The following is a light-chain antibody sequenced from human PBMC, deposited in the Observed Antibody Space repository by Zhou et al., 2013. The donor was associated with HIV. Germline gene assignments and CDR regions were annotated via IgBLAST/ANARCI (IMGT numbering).Light chain of an antibody. CDR3: MHGTPWPPMYT. Sequence: DVVLTQSPLSLPVTLGQPASLSCRSTQSLVHSDGNVYLHWFQQRPGQSPRRLIYKVSDRDSGVPDRFSGTGSGTYFTLEISRVEAEDVALYYCMHGTPWPPMYTFGQGTEVGDQT. CDR2: KVS. V-gene: IGKV2-30*02. J-gene: IGKJ2*01. CDR1: QSLVHSDGNVY.